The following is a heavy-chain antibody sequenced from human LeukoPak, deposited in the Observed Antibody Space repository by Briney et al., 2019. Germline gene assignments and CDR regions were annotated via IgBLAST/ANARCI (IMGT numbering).Heavy chain of an antibody. V-gene: IGHV1-46*01. CDR3: AQEGAAEAKNFDY. Sequence: ASVTVSCKASGYTFTNYYIHWMRQAPGQGLEWVGIINLNAVTTRYTQKFQGRITVTRDTSTSTVYMELSSLRSEDTAVYFCAQEGAAEAKNFDYWGQGTLVIVSS. D-gene: IGHD6-25*01. CDR2: INLNAVTT. J-gene: IGHJ4*02. CDR1: GYTFTNYY.